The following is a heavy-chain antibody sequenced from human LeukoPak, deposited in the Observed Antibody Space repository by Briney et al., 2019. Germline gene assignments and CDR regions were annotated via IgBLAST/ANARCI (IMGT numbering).Heavy chain of an antibody. J-gene: IGHJ4*02. V-gene: IGHV4-39*01. CDR3: ARHTRAAAVCLDY. Sequence: SETLSLTCTVSGGSISSSSYYWGWIRQPPGKGLEWIGSIYYSGSTYYNPSLKSRVTISVDTSKNQFSLKLSSVTAADTAVYYCARHTRAAAVCLDYWGQGTLVTVSS. CDR1: GGSISSSSYY. D-gene: IGHD6-13*01. CDR2: IYYSGST.